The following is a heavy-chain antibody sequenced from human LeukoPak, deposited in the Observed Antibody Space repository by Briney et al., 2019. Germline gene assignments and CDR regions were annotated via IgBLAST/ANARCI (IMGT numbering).Heavy chain of an antibody. Sequence: GGSLRLSCAASGFTFNGYAMNWVRQAPGKGLEWVSAISDSGDNTYYADSVRGRFTISRDNSMNTLYLQMNSLRAEDTAVYYCARDLIVATKSVILGDYGMDVWGQGTTVTVSS. J-gene: IGHJ6*02. V-gene: IGHV3-23*01. CDR2: ISDSGDNT. D-gene: IGHD5-12*01. CDR1: GFTFNGYA. CDR3: ARDLIVATKSVILGDYGMDV.